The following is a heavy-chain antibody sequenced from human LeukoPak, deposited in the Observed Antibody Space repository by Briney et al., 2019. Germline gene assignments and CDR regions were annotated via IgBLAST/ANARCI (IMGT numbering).Heavy chain of an antibody. V-gene: IGHV4-59*08. D-gene: IGHD3-22*01. CDR1: GDSISSYY. Sequence: SETLSLTCTVSGDSISSYYWNWIRQAPGKGLEWMGFIYYSGRTKYNPSLQSRVTISLDTSEKKFSLKVTSVTAADTAVYYCTRLLDNDSSGDPDTFDMWGQGTVVTVSS. CDR3: TRLLDNDSSGDPDTFDM. CDR2: IYYSGRT. J-gene: IGHJ3*02.